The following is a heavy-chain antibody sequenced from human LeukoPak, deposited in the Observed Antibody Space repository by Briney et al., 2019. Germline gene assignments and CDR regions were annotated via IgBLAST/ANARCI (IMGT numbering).Heavy chain of an antibody. CDR3: AKVDTSGWYNY. J-gene: IGHJ4*02. CDR1: GFTFSSYA. V-gene: IGHV3-23*01. D-gene: IGHD6-19*01. Sequence: GGTLRLSCAASGFTFSSYAMSWVRQAPGKGLEWVSAISGSGGSTYYADSVKGRFTISRDNSKNTLYLRMNSLRAEDTAVYYCAKVDTSGWYNYWGQGTLVTLSS. CDR2: ISGSGGST.